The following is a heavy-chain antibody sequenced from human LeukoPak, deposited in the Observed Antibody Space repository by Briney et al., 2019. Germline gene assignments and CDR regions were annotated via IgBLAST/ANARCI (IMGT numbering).Heavy chain of an antibody. D-gene: IGHD6-13*01. CDR3: AKRGSSPRKDFDY. V-gene: IGHV3-23*01. Sequence: GGSLRLSCEASGLTFSSDAMNWVRQAPGKGLEWVSLISDSGSNTFYADSVKGRFTISRDNSKNTLYLQMNSLRAEDTAVYYCAKRGSSPRKDFDYWGQGTLVTVSS. J-gene: IGHJ4*02. CDR2: ISDSGSNT. CDR1: GLTFSSDA.